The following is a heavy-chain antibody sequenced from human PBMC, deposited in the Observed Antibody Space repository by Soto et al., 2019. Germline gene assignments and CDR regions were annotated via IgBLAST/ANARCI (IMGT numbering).Heavy chain of an antibody. CDR3: AREMSYYFDS. J-gene: IGHJ4*01. Sequence: QVQLQASGSGLVKPSQTLVLTCTVSGDSISRDGSSWSWLRQPPGKVLEWIGNIYHSGATYYNPSIKSRVTTSVYKSKNQFSLSLASVTAADTAVYYCAREMSYYFDSWGHGTLVTVSS. V-gene: IGHV4-30-2*01. CDR1: GDSISRDGSS. CDR2: IYHSGAT.